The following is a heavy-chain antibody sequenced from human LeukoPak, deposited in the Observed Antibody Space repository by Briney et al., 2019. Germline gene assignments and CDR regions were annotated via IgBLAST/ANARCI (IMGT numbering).Heavy chain of an antibody. CDR3: AKEGGYSLEPNDY. V-gene: IGHV3-23*01. D-gene: IGHD5-18*01. Sequence: GGSLRLSCAASGFTFSSYAMSWVRQAPGKGLEWVSAISGSGSTIYYADSVKGRFTISRDNSKNTLYLQMNSLRAEDTAVYYCAKEGGYSLEPNDYWGQGTLVTVSS. CDR2: ISGSGSTI. J-gene: IGHJ4*02. CDR1: GFTFSSYA.